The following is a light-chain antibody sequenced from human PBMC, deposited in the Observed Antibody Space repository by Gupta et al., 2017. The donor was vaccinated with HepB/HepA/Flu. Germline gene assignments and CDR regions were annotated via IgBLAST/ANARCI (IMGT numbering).Light chain of an antibody. Sequence: QPVLTQSPSASATPGQKVTISCSGSSSNVGRRFVYWYQQFPGAAPKLRSDRKYQRPSGVPDRFSAYKSGSSASLAISGLRSEDDAQYDGADWDNSLRHVAFGGGTKVTVL. J-gene: IGLJ2*01. CDR3: ADWDNSLRHVA. CDR2: RKY. V-gene: IGLV1-47*01. CDR1: SSNVGRRF.